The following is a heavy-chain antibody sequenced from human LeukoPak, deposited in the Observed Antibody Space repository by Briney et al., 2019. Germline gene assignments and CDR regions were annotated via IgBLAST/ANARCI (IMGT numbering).Heavy chain of an antibody. CDR2: ISSSSSYI. J-gene: IGHJ4*02. D-gene: IGHD3-22*01. Sequence: GGSLRLSCAASGFTFSSYSMNWVCQAPGKGLEWVSSISSSSSYIYYADSVKGRFTISRDNAKNSLYLQMNSLRAEDTAVYYCARVGYYYDSSGLDDWGQGTLVTVSS. CDR1: GFTFSSYS. V-gene: IGHV3-21*01. CDR3: ARVGYYYDSSGLDD.